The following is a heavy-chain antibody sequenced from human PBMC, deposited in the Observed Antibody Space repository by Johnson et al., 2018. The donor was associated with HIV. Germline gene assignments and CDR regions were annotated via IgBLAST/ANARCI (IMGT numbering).Heavy chain of an antibody. D-gene: IGHD2-15*01. CDR1: GFTFDDYA. CDR3: ARDGRYCSGGSCYSGAFDI. J-gene: IGHJ3*02. CDR2: ISWNSGSI. V-gene: IGHV3-9*01. Sequence: VQVVESGGGLVQPGRSVRLSCAASGFTFDDYAMHWVRQAPGKGLEWVSGISWNSGSIGYADSVKGRFTISRDNAKNSLYLQMNSLRAEDTALYYCARDGRYCSGGSCYSGAFDIWGQGTMVTVSS.